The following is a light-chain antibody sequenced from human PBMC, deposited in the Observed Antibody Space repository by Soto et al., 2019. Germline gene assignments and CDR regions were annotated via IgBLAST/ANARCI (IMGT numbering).Light chain of an antibody. CDR3: QQYIRWPLT. V-gene: IGKV3-15*01. CDR1: QSVSSN. J-gene: IGKJ4*01. Sequence: EIEMTQSPATLSLAPGERVTLSCRASQSVSSNLAWYQQKPGQAPSLLIYGASTRATGTPARFSGSGSGTEFTLTISSLQSEDFAVYYCQQYIRWPLTFGGGTKVDIK. CDR2: GAS.